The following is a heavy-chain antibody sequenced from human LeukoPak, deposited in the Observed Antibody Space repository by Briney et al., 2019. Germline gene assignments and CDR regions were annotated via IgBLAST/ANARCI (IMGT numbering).Heavy chain of an antibody. V-gene: IGHV1-2*02. CDR1: GYTFTDYY. CDR3: ARGMDDYGDPGLDF. J-gene: IGHJ4*02. CDR2: INPNSGGT. Sequence: GASVKVSCKASGYTFTDYYIHWVRQAPGQGLEWMGWINPNSGGTNYAQKFQGRVTMTRDTSISTGYMELSRLRSDDTAVYYCARGMDDYGDPGLDFWGQGTLVTVSS. D-gene: IGHD4-17*01.